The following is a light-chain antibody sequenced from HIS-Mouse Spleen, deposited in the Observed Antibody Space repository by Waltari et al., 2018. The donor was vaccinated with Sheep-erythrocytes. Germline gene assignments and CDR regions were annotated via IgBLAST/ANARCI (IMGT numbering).Light chain of an antibody. J-gene: IGLJ1*01. V-gene: IGLV2-11*01. CDR3: CSYAGSYNHV. CDR2: DVS. CDR1: SSAVGGYNY. Sequence: QSALTQPRSVSGSPRQSVTIACTGTSSAVGGYNYVSWYQQHPGKAPKLMIYDVSKRPSGVPDRFSGSKSGNTASLTISGLQAEDEADYYCCSYAGSYNHVFATGTKVTVL.